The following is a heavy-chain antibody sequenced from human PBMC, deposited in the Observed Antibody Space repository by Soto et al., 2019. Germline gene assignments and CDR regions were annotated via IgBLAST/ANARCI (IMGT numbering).Heavy chain of an antibody. CDR3: ARDGAAELLWFGELRNKRGFLALQDRYYGMDV. Sequence: PGGSLRLSCAASGFTFSSYAMHWVRQAPGKGLEWVAVISYDGSNKYYADSVKGRFTISRDNSKNTLYLQMNSLRAEDTAVYYCARDGAAELLWFGELRNKRGFLALQDRYYGMDVWGQGTTVTVSS. CDR2: ISYDGSNK. V-gene: IGHV3-30-3*01. D-gene: IGHD3-10*01. CDR1: GFTFSSYA. J-gene: IGHJ6*02.